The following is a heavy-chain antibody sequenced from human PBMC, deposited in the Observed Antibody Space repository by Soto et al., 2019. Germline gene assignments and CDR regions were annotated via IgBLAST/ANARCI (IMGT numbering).Heavy chain of an antibody. V-gene: IGHV1-18*01. CDR1: GYTFTSYG. Sequence: QVQLVQSGAEVKKPGASVKVSCKASGYTFTSYGISWVRQAPGQGLEWMGWISAYNGNTKYAQKHQSRRTMTTDTSTSTAYMELRSLRSNATAGYYGARDAAIGMNDYWGQGTLVTVSS. J-gene: IGHJ4*02. CDR3: ARDAAIGMNDY. D-gene: IGHD1-20*01. CDR2: ISAYNGNT.